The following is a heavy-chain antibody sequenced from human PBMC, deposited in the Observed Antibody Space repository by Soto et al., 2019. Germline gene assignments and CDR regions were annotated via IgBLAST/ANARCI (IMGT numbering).Heavy chain of an antibody. V-gene: IGHV4-39*01. CDR1: GGSISSSSYY. Sequence: QLQLQESGPGLVKPSETLSLTCTVSGGSISSSSYYWGWIRQPPGKGLEWIGSIYYSGSTYYNPSLKSRVTISVDTSKNQFSLKLSSVTAADTAVYYCASLRRDGYNYYFDYWGQGTLVTVSS. J-gene: IGHJ4*02. D-gene: IGHD5-12*01. CDR3: ASLRRDGYNYYFDY. CDR2: IYYSGST.